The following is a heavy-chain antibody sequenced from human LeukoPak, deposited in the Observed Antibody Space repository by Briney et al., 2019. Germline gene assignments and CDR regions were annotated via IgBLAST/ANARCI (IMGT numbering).Heavy chain of an antibody. V-gene: IGHV4-31*03. J-gene: IGHJ4*02. Sequence: ASETLSLTCTVSGASISSGGYYWTWIRQHPGKGLEWIGYIYYSGSTHYNPSLESRVSISVDTSKNQFSLELNSVTAADTAVYYCVRSPGRKVAVAASLLESWGQGALVTVSS. CDR1: GASISSGGYY. CDR3: VRSPGRKVAVAASLLES. CDR2: IYYSGST. D-gene: IGHD6-19*01.